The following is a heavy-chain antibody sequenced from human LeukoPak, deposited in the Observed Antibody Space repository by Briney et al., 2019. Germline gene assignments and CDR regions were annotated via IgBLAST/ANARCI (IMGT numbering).Heavy chain of an antibody. D-gene: IGHD4-17*01. J-gene: IGHJ5*02. V-gene: IGHV4-34*01. CDR2: INHSGST. CDR3: ARGLRRSHRFDP. CDR1: GGSFSGYY. Sequence: PSETLSLTCAVYGGSFSGYYWSWTRQPPGKGLEWIGEINHSGSTNYNPSLKSRVTISVDTSKNQFSLKLSSVTAADTAVYYCARGLRRSHRFDPWGQGTLVTVSS.